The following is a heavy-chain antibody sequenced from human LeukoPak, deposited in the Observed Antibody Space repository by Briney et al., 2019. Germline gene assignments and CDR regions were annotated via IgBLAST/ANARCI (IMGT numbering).Heavy chain of an antibody. CDR2: IYGGGKT. D-gene: IGHD3-10*01. CDR1: GLPVNFNY. CDR3: ATQASYYYGSGSYYDS. J-gene: IGHJ4*02. Sequence: EGSLRLSCVVSGLPVNFNYMAWVRQAPGKGLECVSFIYGGGKTYYTDSVTGRFTISRDNSKRTLFLQMNSLRAEDTAIYYCATQASYYYGSGSYYDSWGQGTLVTVSS. V-gene: IGHV3-66*01.